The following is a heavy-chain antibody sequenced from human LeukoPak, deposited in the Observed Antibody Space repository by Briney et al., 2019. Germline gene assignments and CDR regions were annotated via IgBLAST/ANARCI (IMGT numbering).Heavy chain of an antibody. J-gene: IGHJ6*04. Sequence: NPGGSLRLSCAASGGTFSSYAISWVRQAPGQGLEWMGGIIPIFGTSNYAQKFQGRVTITADESTSTAYMELSSLRSEDTAVYYCARGIVVVPAAKGPGGYYCYGMDVWGKGTTVTVSS. CDR1: GGTFSSYA. CDR3: ARGIVVVPAAKGPGGYYCYGMDV. CDR2: IIPIFGTS. D-gene: IGHD2-2*01. V-gene: IGHV1-69*01.